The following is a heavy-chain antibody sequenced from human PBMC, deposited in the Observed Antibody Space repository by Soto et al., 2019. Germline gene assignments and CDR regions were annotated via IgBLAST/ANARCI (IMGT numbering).Heavy chain of an antibody. CDR3: AKVAVRFRYYFDY. D-gene: IGHD6-19*01. J-gene: IGHJ4*02. V-gene: IGHV3-23*01. CDR2: ISGSGDKT. CDR1: GFTFNNYA. Sequence: EVQLLESGGGLVQPGGSLTLSCAASGFTFNNYAMNWVRQAPGKGLEWVSAISGSGDKTYYADSVKGRFTISRDISKNVVSLQMNSLRADDTAVYYCAKVAVRFRYYFDYWGQGTLVTVSS.